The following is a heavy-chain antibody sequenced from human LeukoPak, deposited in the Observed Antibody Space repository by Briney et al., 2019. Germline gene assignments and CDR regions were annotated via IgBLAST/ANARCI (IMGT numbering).Heavy chain of an antibody. Sequence: SETLSLTCTVSGGSISSANYYWGWIRQPPGKGLEWIGYIYYSGSTNYTPSLKSRVTISLDTSKNPFSLRLSSVTAADTAVYYCTRDGPAVGGFDYWGQGTLVTVSS. D-gene: IGHD6-13*01. J-gene: IGHJ4*02. V-gene: IGHV4-61*01. CDR2: IYYSGST. CDR1: GGSISSANYY. CDR3: TRDGPAVGGFDY.